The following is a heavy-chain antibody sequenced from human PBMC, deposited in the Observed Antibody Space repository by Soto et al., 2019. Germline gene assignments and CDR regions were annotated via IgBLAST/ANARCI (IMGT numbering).Heavy chain of an antibody. J-gene: IGHJ4*02. D-gene: IGHD2-15*01. CDR3: ARAVDRIGIYYFDY. Sequence: GASVKVSCKASGGTFSSYAISWVRQAPGQGLEWMGGIIPIFGTANYAQKFQGRVTITADESTSTAYMELSNLRSEDTAVYYCARAVDRIGIYYFDYWGQGTLVTVSS. CDR2: IIPIFGTA. CDR1: GGTFSSYA. V-gene: IGHV1-69*13.